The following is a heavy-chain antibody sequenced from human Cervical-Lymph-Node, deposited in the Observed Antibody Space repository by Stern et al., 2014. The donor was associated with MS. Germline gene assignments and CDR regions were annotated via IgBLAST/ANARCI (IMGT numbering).Heavy chain of an antibody. Sequence: QVQLQESGPGLVRPSQTLSLTCTVSGGSISSDDHYWSWVRQPPGKGLEWLGYISYSGSSYFNPSLKHRATMSVDTSKNQFSLKLKSVTAADTAVYYCARTDILLLDYWGQGALVTVSS. CDR3: ARTDILLLDY. J-gene: IGHJ4*02. V-gene: IGHV4-30-4*01. CDR2: ISYSGSS. D-gene: IGHD3-22*01. CDR1: GGSISSDDHY.